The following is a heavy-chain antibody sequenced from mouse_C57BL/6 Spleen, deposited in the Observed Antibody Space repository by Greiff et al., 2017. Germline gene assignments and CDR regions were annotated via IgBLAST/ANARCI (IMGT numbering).Heavy chain of an antibody. D-gene: IGHD1-1*01. Sequence: VQPQQPGAELVKPGASVKMSCKASGYTFTSYWITWVKQRPGQGLEWIGDIYPGSGSTNYNEKFKSKATLTVDTSSSTAYMQLSSLTSEDSAVYYCARGYYGSSYGFAYWGQGTLVTVSA. CDR1: GYTFTSYW. V-gene: IGHV1-55*01. CDR3: ARGYYGSSYGFAY. CDR2: IYPGSGST. J-gene: IGHJ3*01.